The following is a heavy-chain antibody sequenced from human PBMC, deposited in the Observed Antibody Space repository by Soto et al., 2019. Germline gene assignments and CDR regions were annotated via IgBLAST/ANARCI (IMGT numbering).Heavy chain of an antibody. CDR3: AKVRPLRDCTSTSCLGAFDI. V-gene: IGHV3-23*01. J-gene: IGHJ3*02. CDR1: AFTFRSYA. D-gene: IGHD2-2*01. CDR2: ITASADTT. Sequence: EEQLLESGGGLVRPGGSLRLSCAASAFTFRSYAMSWVRQAPGKGLEWVSAITASADTTYYADSVGGRFTISRDNSKNTLYRPLHSLRAEDTAVYYCAKVRPLRDCTSTSCLGAFDIWGQGTMVTVS.